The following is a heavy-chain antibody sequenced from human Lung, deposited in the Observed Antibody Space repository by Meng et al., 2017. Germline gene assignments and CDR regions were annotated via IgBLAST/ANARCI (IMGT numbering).Heavy chain of an antibody. J-gene: IGHJ4*02. Sequence: QLQLQESGSGLVKPSQTLSLTCAVSGGSISSGGYSWSWIRQPPGKGLEWIGYISHSGSTYYNPSLKNRVTISVDRSKNQFPLRLTSVTAADTAVYSCARSGYCSGSSCYGSFDSWGQGTLVTVSS. CDR3: ARSGYCSGSSCYGSFDS. D-gene: IGHD2-15*01. CDR1: GGSISSGGYS. CDR2: ISHSGST. V-gene: IGHV4-30-2*01.